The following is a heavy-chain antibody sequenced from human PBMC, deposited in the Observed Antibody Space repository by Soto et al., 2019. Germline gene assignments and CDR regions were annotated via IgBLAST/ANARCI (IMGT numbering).Heavy chain of an antibody. Sequence: SETLSLTCAVSGVSISSYYWSWIRQPPGKGLEWIGNVYYSGSTYYNPSLKSRVTISVDRSKNQFSLKLSSVTAADTAVYYCARSGTYFDYWGQGTLVTSPQ. CDR2: VYYSGST. J-gene: IGHJ4*02. V-gene: IGHV4-59*12. CDR3: ARSGTYFDY. D-gene: IGHD1-1*01. CDR1: GVSISSYY.